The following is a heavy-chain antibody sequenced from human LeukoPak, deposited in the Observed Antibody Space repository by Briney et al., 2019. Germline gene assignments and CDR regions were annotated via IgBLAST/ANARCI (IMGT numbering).Heavy chain of an antibody. J-gene: IGHJ3*02. CDR3: ARPEGGSGYYKDAFDI. V-gene: IGHV4-39*07. CDR1: GGSISSYY. Sequence: SETLSLTCTVSGGSISSYYWGWIRQPPGKGLEWIGSIYYSGSTYYNPSLKSRVTISVDTSKNQFSPKLSSVTAADTAVYYCARPEGGSGYYKDAFDIWGQGTMVTVSS. D-gene: IGHD3-22*01. CDR2: IYYSGST.